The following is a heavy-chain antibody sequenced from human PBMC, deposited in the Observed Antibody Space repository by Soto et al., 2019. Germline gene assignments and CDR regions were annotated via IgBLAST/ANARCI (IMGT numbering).Heavy chain of an antibody. J-gene: IGHJ4*02. CDR1: GASMNNYY. CDR2: MHYSGAS. V-gene: IGHV4-59*01. Sequence: QVQLQEWGPGLVKPSETLSLTCTVSGASMNNYYGSWVRQPPGKGLEWIGYMHYSGASNSNPSLKGRVSISIDTSKNQISLKLTSVTAADTAVYYCVRSGHSFGGVMWDQGTLVSVSS. CDR3: VRSGHSFGGVM. D-gene: IGHD3-16*01.